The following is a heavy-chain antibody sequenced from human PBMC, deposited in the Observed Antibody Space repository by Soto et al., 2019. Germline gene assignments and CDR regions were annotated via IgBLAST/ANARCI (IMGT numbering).Heavy chain of an antibody. CDR3: VHFTGYEQSEY. D-gene: IGHD5-12*01. CDR1: GFSLSTSGVS. V-gene: IGHV2-5*01. J-gene: IGHJ4*02. CDR2: IYWNDDK. Sequence: SGPTLVNPTQTLTLTCTFSGFSLSTSGVSVGWIRQPPGKALEWLTVIYWNDDKRYSTSLKTRLTVTKDTSKNQVVLAMNNMDPVDTATYFCVHFTGYEQSEYWGEGIMVTVYS.